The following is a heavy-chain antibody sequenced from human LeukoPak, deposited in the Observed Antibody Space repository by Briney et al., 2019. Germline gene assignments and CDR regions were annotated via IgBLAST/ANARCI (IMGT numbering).Heavy chain of an antibody. V-gene: IGHV4-59*01. D-gene: IGHD5-18*01. CDR1: HGSISGYY. J-gene: IGHJ4*02. CDR2: IYYSGTT. Sequence: KPSETLSLTCTVSHGSISGYYCSWIRQPPGKGLEWIGYIYYSGTTNYNPSLKSRVTISVDTSKNHLSLKLGSVTAADTAVYYCARGDTAMVLWGQGTLVTVSS. CDR3: ARGDTAMVL.